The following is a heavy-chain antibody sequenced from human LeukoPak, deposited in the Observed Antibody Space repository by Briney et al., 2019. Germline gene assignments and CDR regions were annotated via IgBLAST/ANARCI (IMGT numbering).Heavy chain of an antibody. CDR3: ARQDYGSGIPFGMDV. D-gene: IGHD3-10*01. V-gene: IGHV4-59*08. CDR1: GGSISSHY. J-gene: IGHJ6*02. Sequence: SETLSLTCTVSGGSISSHYWSWIRQPPGKGLEWIGYIYYSGSTNYNPSLKSRVTISVDTSKNQFSLKLSSVTAADTAVYYCARQDYGSGIPFGMDVWGQGTTVTVSS. CDR2: IYYSGST.